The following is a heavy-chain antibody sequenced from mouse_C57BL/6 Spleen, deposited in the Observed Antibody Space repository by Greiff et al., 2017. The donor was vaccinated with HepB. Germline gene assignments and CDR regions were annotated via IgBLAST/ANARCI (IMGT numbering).Heavy chain of an antibody. CDR2: IDPENGDT. V-gene: IGHV14-4*01. CDR3: TTGQLRDYCAMDY. D-gene: IGHD3-2*02. CDR1: GFNIKDDY. J-gene: IGHJ4*01. Sequence: EVQLQQSGAELVRPGASVKLSCTASGFNIKDDYMHWVKQRPEQGLEWIGWIDPENGDTEYASKFQGKATITADTSSNTAYLQLSSLTSEDTAVYYCTTGQLRDYCAMDYWGQGTSVTVSS.